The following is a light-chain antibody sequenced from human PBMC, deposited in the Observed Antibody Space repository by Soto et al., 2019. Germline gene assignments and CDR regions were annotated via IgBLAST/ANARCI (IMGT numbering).Light chain of an antibody. Sequence: QSALTQPASVSGSPGQSITISCTGTSSDVGGYNYVSWYQQHPGKAPKLMIYDVSNRPSGVSNRFSGSKSGNTASLTISGLQAEDEADYYCSSYTSSSPLEVVGTGTKLTVL. CDR1: SSDVGGYNY. CDR3: SSYTSSSPLEV. V-gene: IGLV2-14*01. CDR2: DVS. J-gene: IGLJ1*01.